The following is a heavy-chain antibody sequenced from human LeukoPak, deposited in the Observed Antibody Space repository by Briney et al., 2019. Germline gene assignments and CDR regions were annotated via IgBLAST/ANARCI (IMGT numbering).Heavy chain of an antibody. CDR1: GGSISSYY. CDR3: ARERYSGYETAYYFDY. Sequence: SETLSLTCTVSGGSISSYYWSWIRQPAGKGLEWIGRIYTSGSTNYNPSLKSRVTMSVDTSKNQFSLKLSSVTAADTAVYYCARERYSGYETAYYFDYWGQGTLVTVSS. CDR2: IYTSGST. J-gene: IGHJ4*02. V-gene: IGHV4-4*07. D-gene: IGHD5-12*01.